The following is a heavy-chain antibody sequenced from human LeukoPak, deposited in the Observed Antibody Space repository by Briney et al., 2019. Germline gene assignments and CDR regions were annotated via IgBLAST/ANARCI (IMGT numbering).Heavy chain of an antibody. CDR2: INHSGST. Sequence: SETLSLTCAVYGGSFSGYYWSWIRQPPGKGLEWIGEINHSGSTNYNPSLKSRVTISVDTSKNQFSLKLSSVTAADTAVYYCARGYCTNGVCYKFYYYYYMDVWGKGTTVTVSS. CDR3: ARGYCTNGVCYKFYYYYYMDV. V-gene: IGHV4-34*01. D-gene: IGHD2-8*01. J-gene: IGHJ6*03. CDR1: GGSFSGYY.